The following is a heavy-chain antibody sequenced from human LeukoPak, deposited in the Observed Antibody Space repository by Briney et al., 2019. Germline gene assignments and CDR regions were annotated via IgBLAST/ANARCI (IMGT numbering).Heavy chain of an antibody. Sequence: GGSLRLSCAASGFTFSDSYMSWIRQAPGKGLEWVSYISTGSIYKKCADSVQGRFTISRDNAKNSLYLQMNSLRVDDTAVYYCARVSPDSSSWYGTYYFDYWGQGTLVTVSS. J-gene: IGHJ4*02. CDR3: ARVSPDSSSWYGTYYFDY. CDR1: GFTFSDSY. V-gene: IGHV3-11*06. D-gene: IGHD6-13*01. CDR2: ISTGSIYK.